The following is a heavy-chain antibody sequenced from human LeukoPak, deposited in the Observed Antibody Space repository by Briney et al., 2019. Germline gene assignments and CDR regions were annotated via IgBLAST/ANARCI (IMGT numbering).Heavy chain of an antibody. Sequence: ASVKVSCKVSGYTLTELSMHWVRQAPGQGLEWMGWINPNSGGTNYAQKFQGRVTMTRDTSISTAYMELSRLRSDDTAVYYCARDRGGCSGGSCYVAFDIWGQGTMVTVSS. CDR3: ARDRGGCSGGSCYVAFDI. CDR2: INPNSGGT. D-gene: IGHD2-15*01. V-gene: IGHV1-2*02. J-gene: IGHJ3*02. CDR1: GYTLTELS.